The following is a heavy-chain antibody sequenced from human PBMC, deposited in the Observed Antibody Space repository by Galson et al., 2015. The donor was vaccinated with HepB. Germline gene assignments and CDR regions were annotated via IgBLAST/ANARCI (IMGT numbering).Heavy chain of an antibody. CDR1: GFTLSHFW. CDR3: ARDDVWSGRLDV. D-gene: IGHD3-3*01. V-gene: IGHV3-74*01. J-gene: IGHJ6*04. Sequence: SLRLSCAASGFTLSHFWMHWVRQSPGKGLVWVSRISSNGSNTEYADSVRGRFTIPRDNARNTLYLQMDRLRVEDTAVYFCARDDVWSGRLDVWGKGTTVTVSS. CDR2: ISSNGSNT.